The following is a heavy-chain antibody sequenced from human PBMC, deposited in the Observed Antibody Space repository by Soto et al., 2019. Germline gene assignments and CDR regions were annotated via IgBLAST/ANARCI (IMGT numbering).Heavy chain of an antibody. Sequence: GGSLRLSCAASGFTFDDYAMHWVRQAPGKGLEWVSLISGDGGSTYYADSVKGRFTISRDNSKNSLYLQMNSLRTDDTALYYCAKDIANYGGNGGVWGQGTTVTVSS. CDR2: ISGDGGST. CDR3: AKDIANYGGNGGV. J-gene: IGHJ6*02. V-gene: IGHV3-43*02. D-gene: IGHD4-17*01. CDR1: GFTFDDYA.